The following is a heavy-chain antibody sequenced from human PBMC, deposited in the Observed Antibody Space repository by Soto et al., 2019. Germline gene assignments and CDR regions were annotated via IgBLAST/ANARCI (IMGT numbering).Heavy chain of an antibody. CDR1: GFIVSSNY. V-gene: IGHV3-53*01. CDR3: ARSWGYLDY. CDR2: IYSGGST. Sequence: GGSLRLSCAASGFIVSSNYMGWVRQAPGKGLECVSVIYSGGSTDYADSVKGRFTISRDSSKNTLYLQMNSLRAEDTAMYYCARSWGYLDYWGQGTLVTVSS. D-gene: IGHD3-16*01. J-gene: IGHJ4*02.